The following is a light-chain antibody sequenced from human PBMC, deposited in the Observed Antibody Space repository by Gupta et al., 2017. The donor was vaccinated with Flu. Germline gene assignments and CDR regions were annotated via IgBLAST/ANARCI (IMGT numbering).Light chain of an antibody. J-gene: IGKJ4*01. Sequence: PSSLSASVGDRVTITCRASQDIGSYVAWYQQKSGKTPKLLIYAASSLQSGVPPRFAASGSGSVFTLTIISLQPEDVATYYCQKDNSAPPTFGGGTKVELK. CDR1: QDIGSY. V-gene: IGKV1-27*01. CDR3: QKDNSAPPT. CDR2: AAS.